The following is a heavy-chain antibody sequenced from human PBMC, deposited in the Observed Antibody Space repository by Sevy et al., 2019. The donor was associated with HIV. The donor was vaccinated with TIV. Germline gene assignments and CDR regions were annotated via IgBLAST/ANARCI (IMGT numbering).Heavy chain of an antibody. Sequence: GGSLRLSCAASGFIFSSYSMNWVRQAPGKGLEWISYISTGSTTIYYADSVKGRFTVSRDNARSSRFLQMNSLRDEDTAVYYCAIDPRDGGDYWGQGTLVTVSS. J-gene: IGHJ4*02. D-gene: IGHD3-16*01. CDR2: ISTGSTTI. V-gene: IGHV3-48*02. CDR3: AIDPRDGGDY. CDR1: GFIFSSYS.